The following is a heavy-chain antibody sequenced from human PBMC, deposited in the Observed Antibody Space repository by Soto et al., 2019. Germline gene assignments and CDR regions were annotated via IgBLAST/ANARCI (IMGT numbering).Heavy chain of an antibody. V-gene: IGHV3-15*07. Sequence: GGSLRLSCAASGFTFSNAWMNWVRQAPGKGLEWVGRIKSKTDGGTTDYAAPVKGRFTISRDDSKNTLYLQMNSLKTEDTAVYYCTTDNGSGHCSGGSCPEVRNYYYGMDVWGQGTTVTVSS. D-gene: IGHD2-15*01. CDR3: TTDNGSGHCSGGSCPEVRNYYYGMDV. CDR1: GFTFSNAW. J-gene: IGHJ6*02. CDR2: IKSKTDGGTT.